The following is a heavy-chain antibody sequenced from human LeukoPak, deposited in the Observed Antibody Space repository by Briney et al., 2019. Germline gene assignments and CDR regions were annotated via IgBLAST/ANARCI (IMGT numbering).Heavy chain of an antibody. CDR2: TYYRSKWNK. D-gene: IGHD3-9*01. Sequence: SQTLSLTCAVSGDSVSSNSAVWNWIRQAPSRGLEWLGKTYYRSKWNKGYAISVKSRISINPDTSKNQFTLQLNSVTPEDAAVYYCARGDIAFDYWGQGILVTVSS. CDR1: GDSVSSNSAV. V-gene: IGHV6-1*01. J-gene: IGHJ4*02. CDR3: ARGDIAFDY.